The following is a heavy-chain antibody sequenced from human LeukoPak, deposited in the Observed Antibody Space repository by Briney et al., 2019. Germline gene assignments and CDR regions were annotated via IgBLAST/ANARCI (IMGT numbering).Heavy chain of an antibody. CDR3: ARQDAASSSRPPDY. CDR2: IYYSGST. D-gene: IGHD6-13*01. CDR1: GGSISSYY. J-gene: IGHJ4*02. Sequence: SETLSLTCTVSGGSISSYYWSWIRQPPGNGLEWIGYIYYSGSTNYNPSLKSRVTISVDTSKNQFSLKLSSVTAADTAVYYCARQDAASSSRPPDYWGQGTLVTVSS. V-gene: IGHV4-59*08.